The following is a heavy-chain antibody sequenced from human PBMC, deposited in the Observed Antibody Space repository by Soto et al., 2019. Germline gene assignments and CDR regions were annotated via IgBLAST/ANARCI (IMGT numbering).Heavy chain of an antibody. D-gene: IGHD3-22*01. Sequence: QITLKESGPTLVKPTQTLTLTCTFSGFSLSTSGVGVGWIRQPPGKALEWLALIYWDDDKRYSPSLKSRLTITKYTSKNQVVLTMTNMDPVDTATYYCAHRFDTMIVVGFDYWGQGTLVTVSS. CDR2: IYWDDDK. CDR3: AHRFDTMIVVGFDY. J-gene: IGHJ4*02. CDR1: GFSLSTSGVG. V-gene: IGHV2-5*02.